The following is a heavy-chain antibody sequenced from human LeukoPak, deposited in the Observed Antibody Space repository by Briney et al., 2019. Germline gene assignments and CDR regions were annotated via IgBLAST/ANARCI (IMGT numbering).Heavy chain of an antibody. V-gene: IGHV1-2*02. Sequence: ASVKVSCKASGYTFTGYYMHWVRQAPGQGLEWMGWINPNSGGTNYAQKSQGRVTMTRDTSISTAYMELSRLRSDDTAVYYCARAHPPEMATISYWGQGTLVTVSS. CDR3: ARAHPPEMATISY. J-gene: IGHJ4*02. CDR1: GYTFTGYY. D-gene: IGHD5-24*01. CDR2: INPNSGGT.